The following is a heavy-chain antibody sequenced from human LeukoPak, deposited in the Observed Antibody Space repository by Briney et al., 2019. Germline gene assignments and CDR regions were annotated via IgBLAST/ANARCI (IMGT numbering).Heavy chain of an antibody. CDR2: IKQDGSEK. CDR3: AKDSALYSSSFAYFDY. J-gene: IGHJ4*02. V-gene: IGHV3-7*03. D-gene: IGHD6-13*01. Sequence: GGSLRLSCAASGFTFSSYWMSWVRQAPGKGLEWVANIKQDGSEKYYVDSVKGRFTISRDNAKDSLYLQMNSLRAEDTALYYCAKDSALYSSSFAYFDYWGQGTLVTVSS. CDR1: GFTFSSYW.